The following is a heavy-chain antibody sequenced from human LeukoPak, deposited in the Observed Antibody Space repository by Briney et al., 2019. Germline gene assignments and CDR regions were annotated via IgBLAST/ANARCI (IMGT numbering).Heavy chain of an antibody. CDR2: ISSSGTTI. V-gene: IGHV3-48*03. D-gene: IGHD3-10*01. CDR3: TRGFGGDLLGYYFDS. Sequence: GGSLRLSCAASGFTFSSYEMNWVRQAPGKGLEWVSYISSSGTTIYYADSVKGRFTISRDYSKDTLHLQMNSLRVTDTAIYYCTRGFGGDLLGYYFDSWGQGTQVTVSS. J-gene: IGHJ4*02. CDR1: GFTFSSYE.